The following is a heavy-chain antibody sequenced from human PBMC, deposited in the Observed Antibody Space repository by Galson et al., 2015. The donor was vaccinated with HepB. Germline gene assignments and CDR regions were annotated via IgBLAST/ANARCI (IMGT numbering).Heavy chain of an antibody. J-gene: IGHJ3*02. V-gene: IGHV1-18*01. CDR1: GYTFTSYG. D-gene: IGHD2-2*01. Sequence: SVKVSCKASGYTFTSYGISWVRQAPGQGLEWMGWISAYNGNTNYAQKLQGRVTMTTDTSTSTAYMELRSLRSDDTAVYYCARVTLVPAANKFDAFDIWGQGTMVTVSS. CDR3: ARVTLVPAANKFDAFDI. CDR2: ISAYNGNT.